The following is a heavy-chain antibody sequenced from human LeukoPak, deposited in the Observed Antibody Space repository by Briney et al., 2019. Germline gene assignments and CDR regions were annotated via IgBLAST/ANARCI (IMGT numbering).Heavy chain of an antibody. CDR2: IYYSGST. Sequence: SETLSLTCTVSGGSISSGDYYWSWIRQPPGKGLEWIGYIYYSGSTYYNPSLKSRVTISVDTSKNQFSLELSSVTAADTAVYYCARDLSWNYGMDVWGQGTTVTVSS. J-gene: IGHJ6*02. CDR1: GGSISSGDYY. D-gene: IGHD1-1*01. CDR3: ARDLSWNYGMDV. V-gene: IGHV4-30-4*01.